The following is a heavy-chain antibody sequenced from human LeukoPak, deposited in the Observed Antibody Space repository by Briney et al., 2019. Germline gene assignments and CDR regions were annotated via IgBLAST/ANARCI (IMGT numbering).Heavy chain of an antibody. V-gene: IGHV3-48*03. CDR2: ISSSGSTI. CDR3: ARNGYYYAMDV. Sequence: GGSLRLSCAASGFTFSSYEMNWVRQAPGKGLEWVSYISSSGSTIYYADSVKGRFTISRDNAKNSLYLQMNSLRAEDTAVYYCARNGYYYAMDVWGQGTTVTVSS. D-gene: IGHD1-1*01. J-gene: IGHJ6*02. CDR1: GFTFSSYE.